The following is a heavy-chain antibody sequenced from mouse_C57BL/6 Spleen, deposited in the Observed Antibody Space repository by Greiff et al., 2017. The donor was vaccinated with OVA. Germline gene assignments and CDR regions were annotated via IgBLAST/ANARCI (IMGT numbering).Heavy chain of an antibody. V-gene: IGHV14-2*01. CDR3: GITTVVARAYYFDY. D-gene: IGHD1-1*01. Sequence: VQLQQSGAELVKPGASVKLSCTASGFNIKDYYMHWVKQRTEQGLEWIGRIDPEDGETKYAPKFQGKATITADTSSNTAYLPLSSLTSEDTAVYYCGITTVVARAYYFDYWGQGTTLTVSS. CDR2: IDPEDGET. J-gene: IGHJ2*01. CDR1: GFNIKDYY.